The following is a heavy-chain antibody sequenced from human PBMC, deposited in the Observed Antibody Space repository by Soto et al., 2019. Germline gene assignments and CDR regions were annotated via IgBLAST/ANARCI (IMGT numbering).Heavy chain of an antibody. CDR3: SIGEWLSTSYCNF. J-gene: IGHJ4*02. V-gene: IGHV3-23*01. CDR2: ISGSGGAT. D-gene: IGHD3-3*01. CDR1: GFTFTSSA. Sequence: GGSLRLSCAASGFTFTSSAVSWVRQAPGKGLEWVSAISGSGGATYYADSVKGRFTVSRDNSRKAVYLQVDSLRVEDTAGYYCSIGEWLSTSYCNFWGKGTLVTVSS.